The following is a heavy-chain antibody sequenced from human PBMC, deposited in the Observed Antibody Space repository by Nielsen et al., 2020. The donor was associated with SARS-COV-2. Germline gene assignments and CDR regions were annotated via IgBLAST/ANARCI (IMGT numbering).Heavy chain of an antibody. D-gene: IGHD3-16*01. V-gene: IGHV5-51*01. J-gene: IGHJ4*02. Sequence: GESLKISCKGSGYNFPTQWIGWVRQMPGKGLELMGIIYPGDSETKYSPSFQGQVTMSVDKSLRTAYLQWRTLKASDTAMYYCARRHMIPFGAGTYHFDFWGQGTLVTVSS. CDR2: IYPGDSET. CDR3: ARRHMIPFGAGTYHFDF. CDR1: GYNFPTQW.